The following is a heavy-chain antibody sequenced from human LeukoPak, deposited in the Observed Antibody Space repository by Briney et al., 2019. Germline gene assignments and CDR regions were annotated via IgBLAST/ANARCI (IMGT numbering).Heavy chain of an antibody. V-gene: IGHV3-33*01. CDR3: ATSLFDGGGPRSFDY. J-gene: IGHJ4*02. D-gene: IGHD2-21*01. Sequence: PGRSLRLSCAASGFTFSSYGIHWVRQAPGKGLEWVAVIWYDGSNKFYADSVKGRFTISRDNSKSTLSLQMNSLRAEDTAVYYCATSLFDGGGPRSFDYWGQGTLVTVSS. CDR2: IWYDGSNK. CDR1: GFTFSSYG.